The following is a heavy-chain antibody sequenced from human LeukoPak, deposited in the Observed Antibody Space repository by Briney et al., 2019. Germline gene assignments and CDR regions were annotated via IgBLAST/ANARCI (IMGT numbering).Heavy chain of an antibody. J-gene: IGHJ4*02. D-gene: IGHD6-13*01. CDR3: ATAGGRSSSWLFDY. V-gene: IGHV1-24*01. Sequence: ASVKVSCKVSGYTLTELSMHWGRQAPGKGLEWMGGFDPEDGETIYAQKFQGRVTMTEDTSTDTAYMELSSLRSEDTAVYYCATAGGRSSSWLFDYWGQGTLVTVSS. CDR1: GYTLTELS. CDR2: FDPEDGET.